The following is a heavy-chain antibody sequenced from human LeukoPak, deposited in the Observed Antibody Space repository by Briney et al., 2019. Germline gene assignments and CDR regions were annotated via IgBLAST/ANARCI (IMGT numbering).Heavy chain of an antibody. J-gene: IGHJ6*03. V-gene: IGHV3-30*02. CDR1: GFTFSSYG. Sequence: PGGFLRLSCAASGFTFSSYGMHWVRQAPGKGLEWVAFIRYDGSNKYYADSVKGRFTISRDNSKNTLYLQMNSLRAEDTAVYYCAKDGGYYYYMDVWGKGTTVTVSS. CDR3: AKDGGYYYYMDV. D-gene: IGHD3-16*01. CDR2: IRYDGSNK.